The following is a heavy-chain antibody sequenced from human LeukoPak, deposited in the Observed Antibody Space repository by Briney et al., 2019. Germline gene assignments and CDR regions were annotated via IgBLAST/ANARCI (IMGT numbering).Heavy chain of an antibody. V-gene: IGHV1-18*01. D-gene: IGHD2-2*01. CDR2: ISAYNGNT. CDR3: ATCSSTSCYGADFDY. CDR1: GYTFTSYG. Sequence: ASVKVSCKASGYTFTSYGISWVRQAPGQGLEWVGWISAYNGNTNYAQKLQGRVTMTTDTSTSTAYMELRSLRSDDTAVYYCATCSSTSCYGADFDYWGQGTLVTVSS. J-gene: IGHJ4*02.